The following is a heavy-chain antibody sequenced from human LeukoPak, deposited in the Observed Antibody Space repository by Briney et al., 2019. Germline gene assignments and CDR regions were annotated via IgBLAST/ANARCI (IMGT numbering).Heavy chain of an antibody. D-gene: IGHD6-6*01. CDR3: ARRARQYSSSYYFDY. CDR1: GGSISSSSYY. CDR2: IYYSGST. Sequence: SETLSLTCTVSGGSISSSSYYWGWIRQPPGKGLEWIGSIYYSGSTYYNPSLKSRVTISVDTSKNQFSLKLSSVTAADTAVYYCARRARQYSSSYYFDYWGQGTLVTVSS. V-gene: IGHV4-39*07. J-gene: IGHJ4*02.